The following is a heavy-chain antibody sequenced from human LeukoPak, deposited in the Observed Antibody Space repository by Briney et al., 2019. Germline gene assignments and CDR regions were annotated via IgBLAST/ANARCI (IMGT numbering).Heavy chain of an antibody. J-gene: IGHJ4*02. D-gene: IGHD6-13*01. CDR2: SGTSGDQ. Sequence: PGGPLRLSCAASGFTFSNYPLKCVRHAPGKGLEWVSASGTSGDQYQPDSVRGRFTISRDNAKNMVYLEMSGLRAEDTALYYCAQKKPGTFPFDYWGQGTLVTVSS. CDR3: AQKKPGTFPFDY. V-gene: IGHV3-23*01. CDR1: GFTFSNYP.